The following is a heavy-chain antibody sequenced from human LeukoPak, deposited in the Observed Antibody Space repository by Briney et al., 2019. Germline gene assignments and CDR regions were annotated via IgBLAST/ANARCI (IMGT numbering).Heavy chain of an antibody. D-gene: IGHD6-25*01. CDR1: GFPYSIYG. J-gene: IGHJ4*02. V-gene: IGHV3-33*01. Sequence: PGGSLSHSRAASGFPYSIYGMHWVRQAPGKGLEWVAVIWNDGSNKYYADSVKGRFTISRDNSKNTLYLQMNSLRAEDTAVYSWARAAGPFDYRGQGALVTVSS. CDR2: IWNDGSNK. CDR3: ARAAGPFDY.